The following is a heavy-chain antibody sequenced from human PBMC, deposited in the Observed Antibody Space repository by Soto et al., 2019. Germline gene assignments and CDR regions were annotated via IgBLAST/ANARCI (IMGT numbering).Heavy chain of an antibody. Sequence: SQTLSLTCAISGDSVSSNSASRNWIRQSPSRGLEWLGRTNYRSRWYNDYAVSVRSRITVSPDTSKNQFSLQLTSVTPEDTAVYYCARGQRGGHPPWAYYYYMDVWGKGTTVTVSS. D-gene: IGHD3-16*01. CDR3: ARGQRGGHPPWAYYYYMDV. CDR1: GDSVSSNSAS. J-gene: IGHJ6*03. CDR2: TNYRSRWYN. V-gene: IGHV6-1*01.